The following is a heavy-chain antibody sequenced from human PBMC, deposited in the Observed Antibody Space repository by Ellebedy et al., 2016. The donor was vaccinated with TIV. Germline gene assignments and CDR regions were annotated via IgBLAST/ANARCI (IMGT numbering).Heavy chain of an antibody. CDR2: IWYDGSNK. CDR1: GFTFSSYG. D-gene: IGHD3-3*01. Sequence: GESLKISCAASGFTFSSYGMHWVRQAPGKGLEWVAVIWYDGSNKYYADSVKGRLTISRDNSKNTLYLQMNSLRAEDTAVYYCARVARAYYDFWSGYYDGMDVWGQGTTVTVSS. CDR3: ARVARAYYDFWSGYYDGMDV. J-gene: IGHJ6*02. V-gene: IGHV3-33*08.